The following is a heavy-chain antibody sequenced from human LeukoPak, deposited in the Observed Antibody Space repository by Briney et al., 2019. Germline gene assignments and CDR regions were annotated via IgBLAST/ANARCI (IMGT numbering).Heavy chain of an antibody. Sequence: RSLRLSCAASGFSFSTSCMNWLRQAPGKGLEWVANISPDGRGTYYVDSLTGRLTIYRENAKNSLYLQMNSLRADDTAVYYCARVSLMLDFEYWGQGSLVTVSS. CDR3: ARVSLMLDFEY. D-gene: IGHD2-8*01. J-gene: IGHJ4*02. V-gene: IGHV3-7*01. CDR2: ISPDGRGT. CDR1: GFSFSTSC.